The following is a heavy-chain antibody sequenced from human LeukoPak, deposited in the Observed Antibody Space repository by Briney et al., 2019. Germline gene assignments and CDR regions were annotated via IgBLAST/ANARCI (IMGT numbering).Heavy chain of an antibody. CDR3: ARQSYGSSYYFDY. D-gene: IGHD6-6*01. CDR2: VNPNTGTT. Sequence: LXXXGWVNPNTGTTNYAQKFQGRVTLTRDTSISTAYMELSSLTSDDTAVYYCARQSYGSSYYFDYWGQGTLVTVSS. J-gene: IGHJ4*02. V-gene: IGHV1-2*02.